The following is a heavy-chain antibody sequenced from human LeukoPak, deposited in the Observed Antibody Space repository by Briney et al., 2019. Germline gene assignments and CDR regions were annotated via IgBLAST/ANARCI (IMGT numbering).Heavy chain of an antibody. CDR2: ISSSSSYI. J-gene: IGHJ1*01. CDR1: GFTFSSYS. D-gene: IGHD6-13*01. Sequence: GGSLRLSCAASGFTFSSYSMIWVRQAPGKGLEWISSISSSSSYIYYADSVKGRFTISRDNAKNSLYLQMNSLRAEDTAVYYCARGSSSWLWYFQHWGQGTLVTVSS. V-gene: IGHV3-21*01. CDR3: ARGSSSWLWYFQH.